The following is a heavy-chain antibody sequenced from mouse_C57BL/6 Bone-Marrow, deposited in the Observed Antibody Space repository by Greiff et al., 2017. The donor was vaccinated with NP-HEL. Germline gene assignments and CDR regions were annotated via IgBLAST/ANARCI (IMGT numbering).Heavy chain of an antibody. CDR1: GFTFSSYA. CDR3: ARGAFYYAMDY. V-gene: IGHV5-4*01. CDR2: ISDGGSYT. Sequence: EVQVVESGGGLVKPGGSLKLSCAASGFTFSSYAMSWVRQTPEKRLEWVATISDGGSYTYYPDNVKGRFTISRDNAKNNLYLQMSHLKSEDTAMYYCARGAFYYAMDYWGQGTSVTVSS. J-gene: IGHJ4*01.